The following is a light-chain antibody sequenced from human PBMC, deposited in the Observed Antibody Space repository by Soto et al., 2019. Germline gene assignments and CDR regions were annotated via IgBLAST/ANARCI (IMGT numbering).Light chain of an antibody. V-gene: IGKV1-9*01. CDR1: QDINTY. CDR2: AAS. CDR3: QQRKSYPIT. J-gene: IGKJ5*01. Sequence: DIQLTQSPSFLSASVGDKVTITCRASQDINTYLAWYQQKPGKAPKLLIFAASTLQNGVPSRFSGSGSGTEFTVTITSLQPEDFATYYCQQRKSYPITFGQGTRLEIK.